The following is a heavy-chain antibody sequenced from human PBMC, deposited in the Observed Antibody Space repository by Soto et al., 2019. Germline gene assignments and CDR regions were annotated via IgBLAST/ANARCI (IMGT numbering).Heavy chain of an antibody. CDR3: ASVVFSSIWFENELDN. V-gene: IGHV3-30-3*01. CDR2: ISFDGNII. Sequence: GGSLRLSCASSGFTFSFYAMHWVRQTPGKGLEWVAVISFDGNIIYYADTVRGRFTISRDSSSSMLYLQMNNLKPEDSAIYYCASVVFSSIWFENELDNWGQGTLVTVSS. J-gene: IGHJ4*02. CDR1: GFTFSFYA. D-gene: IGHD2-2*01.